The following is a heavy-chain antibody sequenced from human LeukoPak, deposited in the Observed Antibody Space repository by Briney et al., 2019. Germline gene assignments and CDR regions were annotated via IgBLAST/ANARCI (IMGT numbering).Heavy chain of an antibody. D-gene: IGHD3-10*01. V-gene: IGHV4-59*12. CDR3: ARGGPYGSGLFDC. CDR2: IYYSGST. J-gene: IGHJ4*02. CDR1: GGSIGSYY. Sequence: SETLSLTCTVSGGSIGSYYWSWIRQPPGKGLEWIGYIYYSGSTNYNPSLKSRVTISVDTSKKQFSLKLSSVTAADTAVYYCARGGPYGSGLFDCWGQGTLVTVSS.